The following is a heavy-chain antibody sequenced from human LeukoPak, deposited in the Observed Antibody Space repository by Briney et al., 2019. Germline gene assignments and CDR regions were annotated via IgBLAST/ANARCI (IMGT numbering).Heavy chain of an antibody. D-gene: IGHD3-22*01. CDR3: ARGVRDLYYYDSSGYRRPFDY. CDR2: IYYSGST. CDR1: GGSISSSSYY. V-gene: IGHV4-39*01. Sequence: SETLSLTCTVSGGSISSSSYYWGWIRQPPGNGLEWIGSIYYSGSTYYNPSLKSRVTISVDTSKNQFSLKLSSVTAADTAVYYCARGVRDLYYYDSSGYRRPFDYWGQGTLVTVSS. J-gene: IGHJ4*02.